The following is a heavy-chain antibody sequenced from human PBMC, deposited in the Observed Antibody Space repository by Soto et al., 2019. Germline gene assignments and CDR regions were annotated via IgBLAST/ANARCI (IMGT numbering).Heavy chain of an antibody. CDR3: ARNSRSEKYPSGSLAFDI. D-gene: IGHD2-15*01. CDR2: IYYSGST. CDR1: GGSISSGGYY. J-gene: IGHJ3*02. Sequence: SETLSLTCTVSGGSISSGGYYWSWIRQHPGKGLEWIGYIYYSGSTYYNPSLKSRVTISVDTSKNQFSLKLSSVTAADTAVYYCARNSRSEKYPSGSLAFDIWGQGTMVTVSS. V-gene: IGHV4-31*03.